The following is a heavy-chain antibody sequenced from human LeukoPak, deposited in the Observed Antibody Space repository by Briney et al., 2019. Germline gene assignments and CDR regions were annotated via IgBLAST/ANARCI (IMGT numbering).Heavy chain of an antibody. CDR3: ATDPRGLYHFDY. CDR1: GYTLTELS. V-gene: IGHV1-24*01. CDR2: FDPEDGET. Sequence: GASVKVSCKVSGYTLTELSMHWVRQAPGKGLEWMGGFDPEDGETIHAQKFQGRVTMTEDTSTDTAYMELSSLRSEDTAVYYCATDPRGLYHFDYWGQGTLVTVSS. D-gene: IGHD3-16*02. J-gene: IGHJ4*02.